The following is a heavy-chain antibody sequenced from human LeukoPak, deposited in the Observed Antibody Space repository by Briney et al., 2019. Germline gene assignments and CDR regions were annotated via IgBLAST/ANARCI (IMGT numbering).Heavy chain of an antibody. CDR3: ARAHQSGYDNCLDP. CDR2: IYYSGTT. V-gene: IGHV4-31*03. CDR1: GSSISSGGHY. J-gene: IGHJ5*02. D-gene: IGHD3-3*01. Sequence: PSETLSLTCTVSGSSISSGGHYWNWIRQHPGRGLEWIGYIYYSGTTYYNPSLKSRVTISLNTSKNQFSLKLSSVTAADTAVYYCARAHQSGYDNCLDPWGQGTLVTVSS.